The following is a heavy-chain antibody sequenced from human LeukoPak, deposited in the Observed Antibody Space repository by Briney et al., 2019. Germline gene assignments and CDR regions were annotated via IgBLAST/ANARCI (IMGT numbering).Heavy chain of an antibody. CDR1: GFTVSSNH. Sequence: GGSLRLSCAASGFTVSSNHMSWVRQAPGKGLEWVSVIYSGGSTYYADSVKGRFTISRDNSKNTLYLQMNSLRAEDTAVYYCARGQYYYDSSGYFDYWGQGTLVTVSS. D-gene: IGHD3-22*01. CDR3: ARGQYYYDSSGYFDY. J-gene: IGHJ4*02. V-gene: IGHV3-53*01. CDR2: IYSGGST.